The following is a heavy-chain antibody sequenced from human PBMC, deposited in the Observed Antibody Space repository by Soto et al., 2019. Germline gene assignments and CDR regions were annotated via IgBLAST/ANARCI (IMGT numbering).Heavy chain of an antibody. Sequence: VQLVESGGGLVQPGRSLRLSCAASGFTFDDYAMHWVRQAPGKGLEWVSGISWNSGSIGYADSVKGRFTISRDNAKNSLYLQMNSLRAEDTALYYCAKGERYFDWLLGYWGQGTLVTVSS. J-gene: IGHJ4*02. V-gene: IGHV3-9*01. D-gene: IGHD3-9*01. CDR3: AKGERYFDWLLGY. CDR1: GFTFDDYA. CDR2: ISWNSGSI.